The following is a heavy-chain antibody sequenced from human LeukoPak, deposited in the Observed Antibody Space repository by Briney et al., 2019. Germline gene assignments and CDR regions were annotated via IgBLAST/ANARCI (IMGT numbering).Heavy chain of an antibody. V-gene: IGHV3-66*01. CDR2: IYSGGST. CDR1: GFTVSSNY. J-gene: IGHJ6*02. Sequence: GGSLRLSCAASGFTVSSNYMSWVRQAPGKGLEWVSVIYSGGSTYYADSVKGRFTIFRDNSKNTLYLQMNSLRAEDTAVYYCARDRVDYGDYYGMDVWGQGTTVTVSS. D-gene: IGHD4-17*01. CDR3: ARDRVDYGDYYGMDV.